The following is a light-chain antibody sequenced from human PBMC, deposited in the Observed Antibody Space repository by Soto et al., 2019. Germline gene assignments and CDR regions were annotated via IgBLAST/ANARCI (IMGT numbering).Light chain of an antibody. CDR1: QSVSSY. CDR3: QQRSNWPSYT. Sequence: EIVLTQSPATLFLSPGERATLSCRASQSVSSYLAWYQQKPGQAPRLLIYDASNRATGIPARFSGSGSGTDFTLTISSLEPEDFAVYYCQQRSNWPSYTFGRGTKLEIK. J-gene: IGKJ2*01. V-gene: IGKV3-11*01. CDR2: DAS.